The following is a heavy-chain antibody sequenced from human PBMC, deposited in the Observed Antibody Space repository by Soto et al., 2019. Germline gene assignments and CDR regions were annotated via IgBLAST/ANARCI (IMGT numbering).Heavy chain of an antibody. Sequence: GSLRLSCTVSGGSISSYYWSWIRQPPGKGLEWIGYIYYSGSTNYNPSLKSRVTISVDTSKNQFSLKLSSVTAADTAVYYCARVSIGGYLDYWGQGTLVTVSS. D-gene: IGHD2-15*01. CDR2: IYYSGST. J-gene: IGHJ4*02. CDR1: GGSISSYY. V-gene: IGHV4-59*01. CDR3: ARVSIGGYLDY.